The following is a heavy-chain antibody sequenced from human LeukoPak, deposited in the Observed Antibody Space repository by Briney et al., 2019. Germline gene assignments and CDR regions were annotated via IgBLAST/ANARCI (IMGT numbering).Heavy chain of an antibody. D-gene: IGHD3-3*01. CDR2: ISSSSTTI. Sequence: GGSLRLSCVASGFTFSSYEMNWVRQAPGKGQEWVSYISSSSTTIYYADSVKGRFTVSRDNAKNSLYLQMNSLRAEDTAVYYCARLRFLQYWGQGTLVTVSS. J-gene: IGHJ4*02. CDR1: GFTFSSYE. CDR3: ARLRFLQY. V-gene: IGHV3-48*03.